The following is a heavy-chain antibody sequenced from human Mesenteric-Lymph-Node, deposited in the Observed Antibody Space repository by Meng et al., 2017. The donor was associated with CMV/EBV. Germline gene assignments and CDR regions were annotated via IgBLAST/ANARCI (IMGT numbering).Heavy chain of an antibody. CDR2: IGTAGDT. D-gene: IGHD2-15*01. CDR1: GFTFNDYD. V-gene: IGHV3-13*01. J-gene: IGHJ4*02. CDR3: ARGTYCSGGSCYPRGVDY. Sequence: GGSLRLSCAASGFTFNDYDMHWVRQATGKGLEWVSGIGTAGDTYYPGSVKGRFTISRENAKNSLYLQMNSLRAGDTAVYYCARGTYCSGGSCYPRGVDYWGQGTLVTVSS.